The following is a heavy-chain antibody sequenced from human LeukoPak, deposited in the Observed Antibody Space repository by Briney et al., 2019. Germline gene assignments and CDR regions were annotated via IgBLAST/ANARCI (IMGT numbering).Heavy chain of an antibody. Sequence: PSETLSLTCAVYGGSFSGYYWSWLRPPPGKGLEWIGEINHSGSTNYNPSLKSRVTISVDTSKNQFSLKLSSVTAADTAVYYCARTVAGSFDYWGQGTLVTVSS. CDR2: INHSGST. CDR1: GGSFSGYY. CDR3: ARTVAGSFDY. V-gene: IGHV4-34*01. D-gene: IGHD6-19*01. J-gene: IGHJ4*02.